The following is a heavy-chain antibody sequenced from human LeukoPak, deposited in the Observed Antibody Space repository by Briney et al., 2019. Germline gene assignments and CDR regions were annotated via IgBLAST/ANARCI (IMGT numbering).Heavy chain of an antibody. Sequence: SQTLSLTCTVSGGSISSGGYYWSWIRQHPGKGLEWIGYIYYSGSTYYNPSLKSRVTISVDTSKNQFSLKLSSVTAADTAVYYCARESNSGHARGSWFDYWGQGTLVTVSS. V-gene: IGHV4-31*03. CDR3: ARESNSGHARGSWFDY. CDR2: IYYSGST. CDR1: GGSISSGGYY. D-gene: IGHD5-12*01. J-gene: IGHJ4*02.